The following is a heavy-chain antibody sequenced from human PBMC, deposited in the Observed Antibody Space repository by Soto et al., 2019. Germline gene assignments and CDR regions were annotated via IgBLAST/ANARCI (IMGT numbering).Heavy chain of an antibody. CDR1: GYTFTGYY. Sequence: ASVMVSCKASGYTFTGYYMHWVRQAPGQGLEWMGWINPNSGGTNYAQKFQGRVTMTRDTSISTAYMELSRLRSDDTAVYYCARARKMTTVPYHFDYWGQGTLVTVSS. J-gene: IGHJ4*02. CDR2: INPNSGGT. V-gene: IGHV1-2*02. CDR3: ARARKMTTVPYHFDY. D-gene: IGHD4-4*01.